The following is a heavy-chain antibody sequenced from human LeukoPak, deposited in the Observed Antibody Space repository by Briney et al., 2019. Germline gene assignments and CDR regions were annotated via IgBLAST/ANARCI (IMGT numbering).Heavy chain of an antibody. CDR1: GFTFSSYW. CDR2: IKQDGSEK. Sequence: GGSLRLSCAASGFTFSSYWMSWVRQAPGKGLEWVANIKQDGSEKYYVDSVKGRFTISRDNAKNSLYLQMNSLRAEDTAVYYCARAQTVKASWHEFAYGMDVWGQGTTVAVSS. CDR3: ARAQTVKASWHEFAYGMDV. D-gene: IGHD6-13*01. V-gene: IGHV3-7*01. J-gene: IGHJ6*02.